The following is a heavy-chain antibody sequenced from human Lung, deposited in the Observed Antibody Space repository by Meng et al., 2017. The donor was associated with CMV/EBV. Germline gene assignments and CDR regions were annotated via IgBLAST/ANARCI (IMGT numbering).Heavy chain of an antibody. CDR2: ISSDGTNK. V-gene: IGHV3-30*09. CDR1: GFIFSNYA. D-gene: IGHD6-19*01. Sequence: GGSXRLXCAASGFIFSNYALYWVRQAPGKGLESVAVISSDGTNKLHADSVEGRFAISRDNSKNTLYLQMSSLGAEDTAVYYCARDRVRRAEVVAGHPGYXGQGXLVTVSS. CDR3: ARDRVRRAEVVAGHPGY. J-gene: IGHJ4*02.